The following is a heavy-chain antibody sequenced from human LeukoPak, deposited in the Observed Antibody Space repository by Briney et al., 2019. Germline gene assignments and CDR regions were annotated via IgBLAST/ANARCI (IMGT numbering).Heavy chain of an antibody. D-gene: IGHD3-3*01. Sequence: ASVKVSCKASGYTFTGYYMHWVRQAPGQGLEWLGWINPNSGNTNYAQKLQGRVTMSTDTSTSTAYMELRSLRSDDTAVYYCARHVTIFGVVTIYYMDVWGKGTTVTVSS. V-gene: IGHV1-18*04. CDR1: GYTFTGYY. CDR2: INPNSGNT. J-gene: IGHJ6*03. CDR3: ARHVTIFGVVTIYYMDV.